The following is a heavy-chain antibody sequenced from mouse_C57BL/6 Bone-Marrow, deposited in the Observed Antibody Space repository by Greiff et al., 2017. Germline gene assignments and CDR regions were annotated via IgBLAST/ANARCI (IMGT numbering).Heavy chain of an antibody. CDR1: GYTFTSYW. V-gene: IGHV1-52*01. Sequence: QVQLQQPGAELVRPGSSVKLSCKASGYTFTSYWMHWVKQRPIQGLEWIGNIDPSDSETHYNQKFKDKATLTVDKSSSTAYMQLSSLTSEDSAVYYCARYYYGSRYAMDYGGQGTSVTGSS. J-gene: IGHJ4*01. CDR2: IDPSDSET. D-gene: IGHD1-1*01. CDR3: ARYYYGSRYAMDY.